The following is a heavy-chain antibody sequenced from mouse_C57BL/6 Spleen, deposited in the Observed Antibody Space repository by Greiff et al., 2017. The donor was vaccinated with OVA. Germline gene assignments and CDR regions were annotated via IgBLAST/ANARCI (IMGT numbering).Heavy chain of an antibody. J-gene: IGHJ1*03. CDR2: INPSTGGT. Sequence: EVKLQESGPELVKPGASVKISCKASGYSFTGYYMNWVKQSPEKSLEWIGEINPSTGGTTYNQKFKAKATLTVDKSSSTAYMQLKSLTSEDSAVYYCARGVRPGYFDVWGTGTTVTVSS. D-gene: IGHD2-14*01. CDR3: ARGVRPGYFDV. V-gene: IGHV1-42*01. CDR1: GYSFTGYY.